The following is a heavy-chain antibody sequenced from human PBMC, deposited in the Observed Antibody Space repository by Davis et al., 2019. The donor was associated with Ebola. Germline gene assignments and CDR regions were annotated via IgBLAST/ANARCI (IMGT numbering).Heavy chain of an antibody. V-gene: IGHV3-74*01. J-gene: IGHJ4*02. Sequence: HTGGSLRLSCEASGFTFSGYSMNRVRRGPGKGLVWVSRINNDGTSTNYTDSVRGRFTISRDNAKNTLYLQMNSLRVEDTAVYFCARGGAVAPDWGQGTLVTVSS. D-gene: IGHD4-23*01. CDR2: INNDGTST. CDR3: ARGGAVAPD. CDR1: GFTFSGYS.